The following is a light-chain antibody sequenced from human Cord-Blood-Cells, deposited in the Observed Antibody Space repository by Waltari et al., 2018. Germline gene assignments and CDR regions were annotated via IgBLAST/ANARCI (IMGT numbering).Light chain of an antibody. CDR3: AAWDDSLSGVV. J-gene: IGLJ2*01. CDR1: SFNTAGAS. V-gene: IGLV1-47*01. Sequence: SVLTHPPPPSGHPGRIPIILLSATSFNTAGASLYFYQQLPGTAPKLLIDRNKQRPSGVPDRFSGSKSGTSASLAISGLRSEDEADYYCAAWDDSLSGVVFGGGTKLTVL. CDR2: RNK.